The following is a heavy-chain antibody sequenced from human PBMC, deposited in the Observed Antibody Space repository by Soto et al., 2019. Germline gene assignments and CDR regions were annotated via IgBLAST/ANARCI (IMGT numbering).Heavy chain of an antibody. CDR2: IIPIFGTA. CDR3: ARDPRIQLRYFDWPLYYYYGMDV. V-gene: IGHV1-69*13. CDR1: GGTFSSYA. Sequence: SVKVSCKASGGTFSSYAISWVRQAPAQGLEWMGGIIPIFGTANYAQKFQGRVTITADESTSTAYMELSSLRSEDTAVYYCARDPRIQLRYFDWPLYYYYGMDVWGQGTTVTVSS. D-gene: IGHD3-9*01. J-gene: IGHJ6*02.